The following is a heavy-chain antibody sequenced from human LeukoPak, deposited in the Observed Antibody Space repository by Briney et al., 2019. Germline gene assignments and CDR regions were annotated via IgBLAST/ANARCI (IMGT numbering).Heavy chain of an antibody. V-gene: IGHV4-59*12. CDR1: GGSISSYY. CDR2: IYYSGST. D-gene: IGHD3-22*01. CDR3: ARGGATPMVFVV. Sequence: PSETLSLTCTVSGGSISSYYWSWIRQPPGKGLEWIGYIYYSGSTNYNPSLKSRVAISIDTSKNQFSLHLTSVTAADTAMYYCARGGATPMVFVVWGQGTLVTVSS. J-gene: IGHJ4*02.